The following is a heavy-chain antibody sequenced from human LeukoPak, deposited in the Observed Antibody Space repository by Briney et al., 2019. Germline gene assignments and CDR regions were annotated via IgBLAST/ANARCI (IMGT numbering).Heavy chain of an antibody. D-gene: IGHD2-2*01. Sequence: GASVKVSCKASGYTFTSYGISWVRQAPGQGLEWMGWISAYNGNTNYAQKLQGRVTMTTDTSTSTAYMELRSLRSDDTAVYYCAREFSGSSTSCYGSSYNWFDPWGQGTLVTVSS. J-gene: IGHJ5*02. CDR1: GYTFTSYG. CDR3: AREFSGSSTSCYGSSYNWFDP. CDR2: ISAYNGNT. V-gene: IGHV1-18*01.